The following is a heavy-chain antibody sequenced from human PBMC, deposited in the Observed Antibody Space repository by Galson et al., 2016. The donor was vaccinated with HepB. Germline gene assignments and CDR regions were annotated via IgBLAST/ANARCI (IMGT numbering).Heavy chain of an antibody. CDR1: GFTFSSYS. CDR2: LSTSSSTI. D-gene: IGHD3-9*01. Sequence: SLRLSCAAFGFTFSSYSMNWVRQAPGKGLEWVSFLSTSSSTIYYSDSVKGRFTVSRDNGKNSLYLQMNSLRDEDTAVYYCARGLLYFDWYQLEGYGMDVWGQGTTVTVSS. J-gene: IGHJ6*02. CDR3: ARGLLYFDWYQLEGYGMDV. V-gene: IGHV3-48*02.